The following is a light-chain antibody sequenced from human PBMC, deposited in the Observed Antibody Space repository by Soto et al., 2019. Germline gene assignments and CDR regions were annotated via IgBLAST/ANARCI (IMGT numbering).Light chain of an antibody. J-gene: IGKJ3*01. V-gene: IGKV1-12*01. CDR1: QRIANW. CDR2: AAS. Sequence: DIQMTQSPSSVSASVGARVTISCRASQRIANWVAWYQQKPGKAPHLRIYAASTLHRGAPSRSSGSGSGTDFFFYISSPQPEDSATYYCQEASSFPCTFGPGTKVDV. CDR3: QEASSFPCT.